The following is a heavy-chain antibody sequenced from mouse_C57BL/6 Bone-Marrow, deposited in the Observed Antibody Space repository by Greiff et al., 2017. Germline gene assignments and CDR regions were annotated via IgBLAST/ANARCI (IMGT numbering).Heavy chain of an antibody. CDR1: GFTFSSYT. V-gene: IGHV5-9*01. CDR3: SRQVTTVLATKYFDV. CDR2: LSGGGGNT. D-gene: IGHD1-1*01. Sequence: EVKLVESGGGLVKPGGSLKLSCAASGFTFSSYTLSWVRQTPEKRLQWVAALSGGGGNTYYPDSVKGRFTISRDNDKYILYLQMSSLRSEDTALYYCSRQVTTVLATKYFDVWGTGTTVTVSS. J-gene: IGHJ1*03.